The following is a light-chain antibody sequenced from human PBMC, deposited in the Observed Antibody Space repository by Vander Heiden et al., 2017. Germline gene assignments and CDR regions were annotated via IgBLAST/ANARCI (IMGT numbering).Light chain of an antibody. CDR2: GPS. Sequence: DIVLTQSPGTLSLSPGQRATLSCRASQSVSRNYVAWYQQKPGQAPRLLIYGPSNRASGIPDRFSGGGSGTDFILTISRLEPEDFAMYYCQQYGSSPPLTFGGGTKVEIK. CDR1: QSVSRNY. CDR3: QQYGSSPPLT. V-gene: IGKV3-20*01. J-gene: IGKJ4*01.